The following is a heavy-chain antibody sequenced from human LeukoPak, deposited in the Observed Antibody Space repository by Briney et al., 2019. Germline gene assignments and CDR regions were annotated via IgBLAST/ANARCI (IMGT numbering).Heavy chain of an antibody. J-gene: IGHJ4*02. CDR3: VKLTSRVSQTIDY. CDR2: ISSTGGTT. D-gene: IGHD2-2*01. V-gene: IGHV3-64D*09. CDR1: GXTFSSYW. Sequence: PGGSLRLSCAVSGXTFSSYWMHWVRQAPGKGLEYVSGISSTGGTTNYADSVKGRFTISRDNSKNTLYLQMSSLRAEDTAVYYCVKLTSRVSQTIDYWGQGTLVTVSS.